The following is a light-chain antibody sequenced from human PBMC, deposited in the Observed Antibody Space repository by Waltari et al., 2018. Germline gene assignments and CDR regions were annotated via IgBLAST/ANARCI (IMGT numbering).Light chain of an antibody. CDR2: WAS. V-gene: IGKV4-1*01. CDR1: LYSSNNKND. Sequence: LYSSNNKNDLAWYQQKPVQPPKLLIYWASTRQSGVPDRFSGSGSGTDFTLTISSLQTEDVAVYYCQQYYSTPWTFGQGTKVEIK. CDR3: QQYYSTPWT. J-gene: IGKJ1*01.